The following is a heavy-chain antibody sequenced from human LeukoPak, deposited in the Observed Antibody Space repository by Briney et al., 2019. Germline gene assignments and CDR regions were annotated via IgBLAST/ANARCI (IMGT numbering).Heavy chain of an antibody. CDR1: GFIFNNYA. CDR2: ISWNSGSI. Sequence: GGSLRLSCAGSGFIFNNYAMHWVRQPPGKGLEWVSGISWNSGSIDYADSVKGRFTISRDNAKNSLYLQMNSLRVEDTAFYYCARDNRRHYTSGPNPDSLHWGQGALVTVSS. J-gene: IGHJ4*02. V-gene: IGHV3-9*01. D-gene: IGHD6-19*01. CDR3: ARDNRRHYTSGPNPDSLH.